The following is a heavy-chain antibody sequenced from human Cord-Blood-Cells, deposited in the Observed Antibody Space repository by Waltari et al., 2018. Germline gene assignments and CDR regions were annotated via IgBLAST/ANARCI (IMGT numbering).Heavy chain of an antibody. J-gene: IGHJ4*02. CDR3: AVRGIAARNHFDY. V-gene: IGHV4-38-2*02. CDR2: IYHSGST. CDR1: GYSISSGYY. Sequence: QVQLQESGPGLVKPSETLSLTCTVSGYSISSGYYWGWIRQPPGKGLEWIGSIYHSGSTYYNPSLKSRVTISVDTSKNQFSLKLSSVTAADTAVYYSAVRGIAARNHFDYWGQGTLVTVSS. D-gene: IGHD6-6*01.